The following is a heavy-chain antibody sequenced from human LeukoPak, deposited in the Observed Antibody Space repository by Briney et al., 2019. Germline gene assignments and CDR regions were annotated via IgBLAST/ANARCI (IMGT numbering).Heavy chain of an antibody. V-gene: IGHV3-9*01. CDR3: AKGHHPGIAAHVGFDP. CDR2: IRWDSGSI. Sequence: PGRSLRLPCAASGFTFDDYAMHWVRQAPGKGLEWVSGIRWDSGSIVYADPLKGPFPISIHNPNNSTYSQMNSLTPEDTALYYCAKGHHPGIAAHVGFDPWGQGALVTVSS. CDR1: GFTFDDYA. J-gene: IGHJ5*02. D-gene: IGHD6-6*01.